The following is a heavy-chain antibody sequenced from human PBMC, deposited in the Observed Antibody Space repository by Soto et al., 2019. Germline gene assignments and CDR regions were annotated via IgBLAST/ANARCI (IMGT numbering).Heavy chain of an antibody. D-gene: IGHD2-21*02. J-gene: IGHJ4*01. CDR1: GYTFTSYA. CDR2: INAGNGNT. CDR3: ARSIVVVPALDY. Sequence: ASVKVSCKASGYTFTSYAMHWVRQAPGQRLEWMGWINAGNGNTKYSQKFQGRVTITRDTSASTAYMELSSLRSEDTAVYYCARSIVVVPALDYWGHGTMVTVSP. V-gene: IGHV1-3*01.